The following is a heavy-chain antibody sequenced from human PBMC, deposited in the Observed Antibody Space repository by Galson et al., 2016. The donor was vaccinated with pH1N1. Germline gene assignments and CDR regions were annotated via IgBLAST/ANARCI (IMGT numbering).Heavy chain of an antibody. D-gene: IGHD2/OR15-2a*01. CDR2: IYPGDSET. Sequence: TFTTYWIGWVRQMPGKGLEWMGIIYPGDSETKYSPSFEGQVTFSVDKSKNTAYLHWSSLKASDTAIYYCARRSTELGLDYWGQGVLVTVSS. CDR3: ARRSTELGLDY. V-gene: IGHV5-51*01. J-gene: IGHJ4*02. CDR1: TFTTYW.